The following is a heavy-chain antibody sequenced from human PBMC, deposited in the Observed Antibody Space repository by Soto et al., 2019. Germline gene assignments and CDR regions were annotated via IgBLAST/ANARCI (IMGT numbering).Heavy chain of an antibody. CDR3: ARSPGGYYID. V-gene: IGHV3-74*01. D-gene: IGHD3-9*01. Sequence: EVQLVESGGGLVQPGGSLRLSCADSGFSFSSYWMHWVRQGPGKGLVWVSRINTDGSSTNYGDSGKGRFTISRDNAKNTMYLQMNSLRAEDTAVYYCARSPGGYYIDWGQGTMVTVSS. J-gene: IGHJ3*01. CDR1: GFSFSSYW. CDR2: INTDGSST.